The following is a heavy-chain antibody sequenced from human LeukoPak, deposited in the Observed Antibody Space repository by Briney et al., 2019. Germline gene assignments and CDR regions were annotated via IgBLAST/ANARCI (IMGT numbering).Heavy chain of an antibody. V-gene: IGHV3-48*01. CDR2: ISGSGFTI. CDR1: GFTFSSYA. Sequence: PGGSLRLSCAASGFTFSSYAMHWVRQAPGKGLEWISYISGSGFTIHYADSVKGRFTISRDNAKNSLYLQMNSLRAEDTAVYYCARGVPKTSYYYYYMDVWGKGTTVTVSS. J-gene: IGHJ6*03. D-gene: IGHD4-11*01. CDR3: ARGVPKTSYYYYYMDV.